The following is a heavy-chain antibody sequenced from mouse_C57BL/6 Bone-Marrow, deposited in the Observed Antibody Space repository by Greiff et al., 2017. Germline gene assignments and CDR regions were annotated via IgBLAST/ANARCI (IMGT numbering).Heavy chain of an antibody. V-gene: IGHV1-80*01. CDR3: TRGLAGTRFAY. Sequence: VQLQQSGAELVKPGASVKISCKASGYAFSSYWMNWVKQRPGKGLEWIGQIYPGDGDTNYNGKFKGKATLTVDTSSSTAYMQLSSLTSEDSAVCFCTRGLAGTRFAYWGQGTLVTVSA. CDR2: IYPGDGDT. CDR1: GYAFSSYW. J-gene: IGHJ3*01. D-gene: IGHD4-1*01.